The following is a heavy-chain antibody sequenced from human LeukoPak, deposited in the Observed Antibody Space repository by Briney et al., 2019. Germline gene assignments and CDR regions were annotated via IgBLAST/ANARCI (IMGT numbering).Heavy chain of an antibody. V-gene: IGHV3-15*01. J-gene: IGHJ4*02. Sequence: PGGSLRLSCAASGFTFSNAWMSWVRQAPGKGLEWVGRIKSKTDGGTTDYAAPVEGRFTISRDDSKNTLYLQMNSLKTEDTAVYYCTTRIPVAAPWDYWGQGTLVTVSS. CDR1: GFTFSNAW. CDR2: IKSKTDGGTT. D-gene: IGHD6-19*01. CDR3: TTRIPVAAPWDY.